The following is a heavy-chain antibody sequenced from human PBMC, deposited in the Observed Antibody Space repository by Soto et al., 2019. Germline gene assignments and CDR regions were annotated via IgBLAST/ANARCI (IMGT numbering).Heavy chain of an antibody. CDR2: ISDGVDRA. Sequence: GGSLRLSCAASGFNFATYSMSWVRQAPGKGLEWVAGISDGVDRAYYGDSVKGRFTISRDTSKNMLYLQVKSLRPEDTAVYYCAKGILSATIAPYAMDVWGQGTTVTVSS. V-gene: IGHV3-23*01. D-gene: IGHD2-21*01. CDR1: GFNFATYS. J-gene: IGHJ6*02. CDR3: AKGILSATIAPYAMDV.